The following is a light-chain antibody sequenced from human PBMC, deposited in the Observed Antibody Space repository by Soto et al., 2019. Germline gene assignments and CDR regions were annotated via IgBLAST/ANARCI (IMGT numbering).Light chain of an antibody. Sequence: EIVLTQSPGTLSLSPGERATLSCRASQSVSSNLLAWYQEKPGQAPRLLIYGASSRATGIPDRFSGSGSGTDFTLTISRLEPEDFAVYYCQHYNNWSTFGLGTKVDIK. CDR1: QSVSSNL. V-gene: IGKV3-20*01. CDR3: QHYNNWST. J-gene: IGKJ1*01. CDR2: GAS.